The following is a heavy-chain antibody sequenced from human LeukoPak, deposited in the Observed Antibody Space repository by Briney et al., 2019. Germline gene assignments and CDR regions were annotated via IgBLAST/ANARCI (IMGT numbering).Heavy chain of an antibody. J-gene: IGHJ4*02. V-gene: IGHV4-38-2*01. CDR3: ARTPYYYGSGSYSKPFDY. D-gene: IGHD3-10*01. CDR2: IYPSGST. Sequence: PSETLSLTCAVSNYSISRGYHWGWIRQPPGKGLQWIGIIYPSGSTYYNPPLKSRVTISVDTSKNRFSLKLSSVTAADTAVYYCARTPYYYGSGSYSKPFDYWGQGTLVTVSS. CDR1: NYSISRGYH.